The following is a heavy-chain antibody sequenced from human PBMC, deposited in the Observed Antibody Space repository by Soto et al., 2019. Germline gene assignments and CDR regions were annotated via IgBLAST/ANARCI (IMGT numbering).Heavy chain of an antibody. CDR2: ISSSGSTI. CDR3: AREQQLEGHWFDP. CDR1: GFTFSDYY. D-gene: IGHD6-13*01. V-gene: IGHV3-11*01. Sequence: KPGGSLRLSCAASGFTFSDYYMIWIRQAPGKGLEWVSYISSSGSTIYYADSVRGRFTISRDNAKNSLYLQMNSLRAEDTAVYYCAREQQLEGHWFDPWGQGTLVTVSS. J-gene: IGHJ5*02.